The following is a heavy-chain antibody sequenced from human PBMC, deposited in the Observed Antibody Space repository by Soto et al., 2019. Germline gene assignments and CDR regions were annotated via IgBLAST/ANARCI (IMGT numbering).Heavy chain of an antibody. V-gene: IGHV3-74*01. CDR1: KFTFSSYW. CDR3: TSSGSYDIAWFDP. CDR2: IDPDGSTT. J-gene: IGHJ5*02. D-gene: IGHD3-10*01. Sequence: GGSLRLSCAASKFTFSSYWMHWVRQAPGKGLVWVSRIDPDGSTTYYADSVKGRFTISRDNAKNTLYLQLNSLRAEDTAVYYCTSSGSYDIAWFDPWGQGTLVTV.